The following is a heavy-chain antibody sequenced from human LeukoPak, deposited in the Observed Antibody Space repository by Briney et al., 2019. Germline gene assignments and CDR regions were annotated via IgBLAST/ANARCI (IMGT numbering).Heavy chain of an antibody. J-gene: IGHJ4*02. V-gene: IGHV4-59*08. CDR1: GGSISSYY. Sequence: PSETLSLTGTVSGGSISSYYWSWIRQPPGKGLEWIGYIYYSGSTNYNPSLKSRVTISIDTSKNQFPLKLSSVTVADTAVYYCARGGIRGALFDYWGQGTLVTVSS. CDR3: ARGGIRGALFDY. D-gene: IGHD6-13*01. CDR2: IYYSGST.